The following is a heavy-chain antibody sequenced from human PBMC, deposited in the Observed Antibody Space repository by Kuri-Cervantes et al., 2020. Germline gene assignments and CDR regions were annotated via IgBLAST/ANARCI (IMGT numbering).Heavy chain of an antibody. Sequence: GESLKISCAASGFTFSSYGMHWVRQAPGKGLEWVAVISYDGGNKYYADSVRGRFTISRDNSKNTLYLQMNSLRAEDTAVYYCAKPSMGYSNYLGNDYWGQGTPVTVSS. D-gene: IGHD4-11*01. CDR3: AKPSMGYSNYLGNDY. V-gene: IGHV3-30*18. CDR2: ISYDGGNK. CDR1: GFTFSSYG. J-gene: IGHJ4*02.